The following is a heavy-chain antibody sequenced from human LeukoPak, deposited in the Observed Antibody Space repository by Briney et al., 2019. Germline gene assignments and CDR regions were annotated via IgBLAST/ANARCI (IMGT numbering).Heavy chain of an antibody. CDR1: GGSVSSGIHY. V-gene: IGHV4-39*01. Sequence: SETLSLTCTVSGGSVSSGIHYWGWIRQSPGKGLEWIASIHYSGSIYYNPSLESRLTMSVSTSKSQFSLKLSSVTAADAAVYYCATYNYGKNSFDPGGQGTLVTVSS. CDR2: IHYSGSI. CDR3: ATYNYGKNSFDP. D-gene: IGHD3-10*01. J-gene: IGHJ5*02.